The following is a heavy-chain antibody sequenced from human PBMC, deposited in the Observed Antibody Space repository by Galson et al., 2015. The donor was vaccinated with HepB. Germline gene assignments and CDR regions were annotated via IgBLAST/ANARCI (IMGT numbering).Heavy chain of an antibody. CDR2: INSDGSTT. V-gene: IGHV3-74*01. J-gene: IGHJ4*02. D-gene: IGHD2-15*01. Sequence: SLRLSCAASGFTFSSYWMYWVRQAPGKGLVWVSRINSDGSTTTYADSVKGRFTISRDNAKNTLHLQMNSLRAEDTAVYYCASLIKRSGGLDYWGQGTLVTVSS. CDR1: GFTFSSYW. CDR3: ASLIKRSGGLDY.